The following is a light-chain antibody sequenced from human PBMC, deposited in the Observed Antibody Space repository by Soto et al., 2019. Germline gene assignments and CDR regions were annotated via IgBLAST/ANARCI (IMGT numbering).Light chain of an antibody. Sequence: DIPMTQSPSSLSASVGDRVTITCRASQSISNYLNWYQQKPGKAPKLLIYAASSLQSGVPSRFSGSGSGTDFTLTISSLQPEDFATYYCQQTYRAPYTFGQGTKLGIK. CDR2: AAS. V-gene: IGKV1-39*01. CDR3: QQTYRAPYT. J-gene: IGKJ2*01. CDR1: QSISNY.